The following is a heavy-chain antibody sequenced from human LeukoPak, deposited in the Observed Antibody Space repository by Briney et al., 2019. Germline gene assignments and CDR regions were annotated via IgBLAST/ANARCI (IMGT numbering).Heavy chain of an antibody. D-gene: IGHD6-13*01. CDR3: AGYSNSWLGWFDP. V-gene: IGHV4-34*01. Sequence: SETLSLTCAVYGGSFSGYYWSWIRQPPGKGLEWIGEINHSGSTNYNPSLKSRVTISVDTSKNQFSLKLSSVTAADTAVYYCAGYSNSWLGWFDPWGQGTLVTVSS. J-gene: IGHJ5*02. CDR1: GGSFSGYY. CDR2: INHSGST.